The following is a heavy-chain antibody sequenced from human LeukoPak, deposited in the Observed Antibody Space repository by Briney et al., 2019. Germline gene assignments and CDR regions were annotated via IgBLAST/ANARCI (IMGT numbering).Heavy chain of an antibody. CDR3: AKPLIAAAGRRYYFDY. V-gene: IGHV3-23*01. CDR1: GFTFSSYA. J-gene: IGHJ4*02. Sequence: GGSLRLSCAASGFTFSSYAMSWVRQAPGKGLEWVSAISGSGGSTYYADSVKGRFTIPRDNSKNTLYLQMNSLRAEDTAVYYCAKPLIAAAGRRYYFDYWGQGTLVTVSS. CDR2: ISGSGGST. D-gene: IGHD6-13*01.